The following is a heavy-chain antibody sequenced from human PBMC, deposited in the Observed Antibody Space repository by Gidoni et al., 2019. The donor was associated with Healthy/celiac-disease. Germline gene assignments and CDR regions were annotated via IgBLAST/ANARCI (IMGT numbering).Heavy chain of an antibody. CDR3: ARSVYCGGDCYTN. CDR2: IYYSGST. D-gene: IGHD2-21*02. CDR1: GRSISSYY. J-gene: IGHJ4*02. V-gene: IGHV4-59*01. Sequence: QVPLQDSGPGLVKPSETLSLTCTVSGRSISSYYWSWIRQPPGKGLEWIGYIYYSGSTNYNPSLKSRVTISVDTYKNQCSLKLSSVTAADTAVYYCARSVYCGGDCYTNWGQGTLVTVSS.